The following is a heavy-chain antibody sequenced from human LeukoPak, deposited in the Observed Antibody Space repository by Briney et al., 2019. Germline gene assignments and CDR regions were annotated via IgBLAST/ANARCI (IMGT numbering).Heavy chain of an antibody. J-gene: IGHJ1*01. CDR3: VHDIPGGEGFQH. V-gene: IGHV2-5*02. CDR2: IYWDDDK. Sequence: SGPTLVNPTQTLTLTCTFSGFSLSTSGLGVGWVRQPPGKALEWLALIYWDDDKRYSPSLKSRLTITKDTSKNQVVLTMTNMDPVDTATYYCVHDIPGGEGFQHWGQGTLVTVSS. D-gene: IGHD3-16*01. CDR1: GFSLSTSGLG.